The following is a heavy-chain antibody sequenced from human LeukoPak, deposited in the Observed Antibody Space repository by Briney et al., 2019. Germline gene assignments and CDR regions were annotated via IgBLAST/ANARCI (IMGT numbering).Heavy chain of an antibody. CDR2: IKEDGGEK. Sequence: GGSLRLSCAASGFTFSSYWMTWVRQAPGKGLEWVANIKEDGGEKNYVDSVKGRFTISRDNAKNSLYLQMNSLRAEDTAVYHCARGHCSGGSCSSVPWSWGHGTLVTVSS. D-gene: IGHD2-15*01. J-gene: IGHJ5*01. CDR1: GFTFSSYW. V-gene: IGHV3-7*01. CDR3: ARGHCSGGSCSSVPWS.